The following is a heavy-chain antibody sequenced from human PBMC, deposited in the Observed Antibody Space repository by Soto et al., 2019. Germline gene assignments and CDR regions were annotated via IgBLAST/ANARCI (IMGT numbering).Heavy chain of an antibody. CDR3: ARELSWSGKDY. CDR1: GFTFSNFW. D-gene: IGHD3-10*01. CDR2: IEQDSTRS. Sequence: GGSLRLSCEASGFTFSNFWMNWARQAPGKGLEWVANIEQDSTRSSYLDSVKGRFTISRDNAKNSLYLQMNSLRVEDTAVYYCARELSWSGKDYWGQGIQVTAPQ. J-gene: IGHJ4*02. V-gene: IGHV3-7*01.